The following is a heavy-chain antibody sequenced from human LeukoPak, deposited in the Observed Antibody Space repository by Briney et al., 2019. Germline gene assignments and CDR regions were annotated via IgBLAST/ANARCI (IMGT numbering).Heavy chain of an antibody. V-gene: IGHV1-69*01. Sequence: GSSVKVSCKASGGTFSSYAISWVRQAPGQGLEWMGGIIPIFGTANYAQKFQGRVTITADESTSTAYMELSGLRSEDTAVYYCVREGYDSSGYYLDSWGQGTLVTVSS. CDR1: GGTFSSYA. CDR3: VREGYDSSGYYLDS. J-gene: IGHJ4*02. CDR2: IIPIFGTA. D-gene: IGHD3-22*01.